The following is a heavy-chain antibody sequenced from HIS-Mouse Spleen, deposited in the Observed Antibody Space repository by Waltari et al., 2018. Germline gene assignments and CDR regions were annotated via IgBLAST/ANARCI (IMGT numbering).Heavy chain of an antibody. J-gene: IGHJ6*02. CDR1: GYTFTGSY. CDR2: INPNSGGT. V-gene: IGHV1-2*02. CDR3: ARVGYSGSYYYGMDV. D-gene: IGHD1-26*01. Sequence: QVQLVQSGAEVKKPGASVPVSCKASGYTFTGSYLPWVRWSPGQGLEWMGWINPNSGGTNYAQKFQGRVTMTRDTSIRTAYMELSRLRSDDTAVYYCARVGYSGSYYYGMDVWGQGTTVTVSS.